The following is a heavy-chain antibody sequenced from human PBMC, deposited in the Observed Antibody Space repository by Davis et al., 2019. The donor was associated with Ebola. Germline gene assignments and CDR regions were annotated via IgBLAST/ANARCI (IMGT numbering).Heavy chain of an antibody. CDR2: MNPNSGNT. CDR3: ARGRFIAAAGAFDI. CDR1: GYTFTSYD. D-gene: IGHD6-13*01. Sequence: ASVTVSCKASGYTFTSYDINWVRQATGQGLEWMGWMNPNSGNTGYAQKFQGRVTMTRNTSISTAYMELSSLRSEDTAVYYCARGRFIAAAGAFDIWGQGTMVTVSS. V-gene: IGHV1-8*01. J-gene: IGHJ3*02.